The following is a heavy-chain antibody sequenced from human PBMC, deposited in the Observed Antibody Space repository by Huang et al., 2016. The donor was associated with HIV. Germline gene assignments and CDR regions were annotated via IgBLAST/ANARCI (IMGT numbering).Heavy chain of an antibody. CDR1: GFTFSSYA. D-gene: IGHD6-19*01. CDR3: AKQSSGWYVSADAFDI. J-gene: IGHJ3*02. Sequence: EVQLLESGGGLVQPGGSLRLSCAASGFTFSSYAMSWVRQDPPGKGLEWVAAISGRGGSTYYADSVKGRFTISRDKSKNTLDLQMNSLRAEDTAVYYCAKQSSGWYVSADAFDIWGQGTMVTVSS. CDR2: ISGRGGST. V-gene: IGHV3-23*01.